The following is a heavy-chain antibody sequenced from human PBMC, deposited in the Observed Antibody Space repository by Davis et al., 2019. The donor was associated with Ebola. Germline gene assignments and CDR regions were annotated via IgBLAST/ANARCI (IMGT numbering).Heavy chain of an antibody. J-gene: IGHJ6*02. V-gene: IGHV4-39*07. D-gene: IGHD3-10*01. CDR2: IYYSGSS. CDR3: ARGVKVLLWFGEPTSLYGMDV. Sequence: SETLSLTCTVSGGSISSSSYYWGWLRQPPGKGLEWIGSIYYSGSSYSNPSLSRRVTLSVDKSKNQFSLKLSSVTAADTAVYYCARGVKVLLWFGEPTSLYGMDVWGQGTTVTVSS. CDR1: GGSISSSSYY.